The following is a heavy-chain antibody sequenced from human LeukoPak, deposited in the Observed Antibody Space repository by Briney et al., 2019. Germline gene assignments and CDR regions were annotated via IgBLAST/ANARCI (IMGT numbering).Heavy chain of an antibody. J-gene: IGHJ5*02. CDR2: IYYSGST. CDR3: ARDSQGDYDFWSGYYIS. V-gene: IGHV4-39*07. D-gene: IGHD3-3*01. CDR1: GGSISSSSYY. Sequence: SETLSLTCTVSGGSISSSSYYWGWIRQPPGKGLEWTGSIYYSGSTYYNPSLKSRVTISVDASKNQFSLKLSSVTAADTAVYYCARDSQGDYDFWSGYYISWGQGTLVTVSS.